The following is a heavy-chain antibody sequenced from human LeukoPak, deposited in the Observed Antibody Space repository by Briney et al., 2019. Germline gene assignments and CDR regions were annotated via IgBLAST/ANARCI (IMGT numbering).Heavy chain of an antibody. J-gene: IGHJ4*02. D-gene: IGHD3-3*01. V-gene: IGHV3-30-3*01. Sequence: GRSLRLSCATSGFTFSRYAMHWVRQAPGKGLGWVALISYDANIGSNKYYADSVKGRSTISRDNSKNTLYLQMNSLRAEDTAVYYCARDGGYDFWSGYYQDYWGQGTLVTVSS. CDR3: ARDGGYDFWSGYYQDY. CDR1: GFTFSRYA. CDR2: ISYDANIGSNK.